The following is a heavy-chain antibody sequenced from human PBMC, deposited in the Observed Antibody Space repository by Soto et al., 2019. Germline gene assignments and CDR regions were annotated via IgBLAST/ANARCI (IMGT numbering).Heavy chain of an antibody. Sequence: GGSLRLSCAASGFTFTRYSMNWVRQAPGKGLEWVSSISSTTNYIYYGDSMKGRFTISRDNAKNSLYLEMNSLRADDTAVYYCARESEDLTSNFDYWGQGTLVTVSS. V-gene: IGHV3-21*06. CDR1: GFTFTRYS. CDR2: ISSTTNYI. CDR3: ARESEDLTSNFDY. J-gene: IGHJ4*02.